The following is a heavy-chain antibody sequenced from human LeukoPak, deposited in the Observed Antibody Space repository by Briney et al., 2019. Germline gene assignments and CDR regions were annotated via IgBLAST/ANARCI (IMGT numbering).Heavy chain of an antibody. CDR2: IVYSGCS. CDR1: GGALDLYY. CDR3: ARGFRGATRPRWFDP. Sequence: SSEPLSLTCAVSGGALDLYYWSCIRQPPRQVLALLGEIVYSGCSNYNPSLKRRVPLSVDTSKNQFYLNMTSVPAVDTSLSFLARGFRGATRPRWFDPWGQGALVTVPS. J-gene: IGHJ5*02. D-gene: IGHD6-6*01. V-gene: IGHV4-59*01.